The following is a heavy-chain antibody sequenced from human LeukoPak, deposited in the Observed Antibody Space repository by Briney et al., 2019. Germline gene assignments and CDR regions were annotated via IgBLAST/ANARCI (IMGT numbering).Heavy chain of an antibody. CDR2: ISYDGSNK. V-gene: IGHV3-30-3*01. J-gene: IGHJ4*02. D-gene: IGHD3-16*01. Sequence: GGSLRLSCAASVFTFSSYSMHWVRQAPCKGLEWVAVISYDGSNKYYADSVKGQFTISRDNSKNTLYLQMNSLRAEDTAVYYCARMLNGGIDYWGQGTLVTVSS. CDR1: VFTFSSYS. CDR3: ARMLNGGIDY.